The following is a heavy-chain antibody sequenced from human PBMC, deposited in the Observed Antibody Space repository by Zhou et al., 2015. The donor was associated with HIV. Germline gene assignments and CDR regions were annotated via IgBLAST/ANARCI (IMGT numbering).Heavy chain of an antibody. V-gene: IGHV1-69*06. D-gene: IGHD2-2*01. CDR2: IIPIFGTA. Sequence: QVQLVQSGAEVKKPGSSVKVSCKASGGTFSSDGITWVRQAPGQGLEWMGGIIPIFGTAAYAQKFQGRVTFTADRSTSTAYMEVRRLTSEDTAMYYCVQRMKYRRVDPGSDYFEYWGQGTLVTVSS. CDR3: VQRMKYRRVDPGSDYFEY. CDR1: GGTFSSDG. J-gene: IGHJ4*02.